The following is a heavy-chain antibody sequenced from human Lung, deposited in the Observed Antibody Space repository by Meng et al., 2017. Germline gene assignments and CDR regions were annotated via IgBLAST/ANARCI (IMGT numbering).Heavy chain of an antibody. Sequence: GQQVWSGAEVKNAGDSVKGSYKASGQTFPYHWLHWVGRAPGQGLGWMGRINPKSGDTHHAQRFQGRVTMTGDTSISTAYMELSGLSSDDTAMYYCARDEDISAAGKLFGDYWGQGTLVTVSS. CDR1: GQTFPYHW. V-gene: IGHV1-2*06. CDR3: ARDEDISAAGKLFGDY. CDR2: INPKSGDT. D-gene: IGHD6-13*01. J-gene: IGHJ4*02.